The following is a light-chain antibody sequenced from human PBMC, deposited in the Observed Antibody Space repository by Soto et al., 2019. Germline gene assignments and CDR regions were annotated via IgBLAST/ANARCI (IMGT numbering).Light chain of an antibody. Sequence: DIQMTQSPSSLSASVGDRVTITCQASQDISNYLNWYQQKPGKAPKLLIYDASNLETGVPSRFSGSGSGTDFNRTISSLNPEDFATYFCQQGYRIFQTFGQGTKVEVK. CDR2: DAS. J-gene: IGKJ1*01. CDR3: QQGYRIFQT. V-gene: IGKV1-33*01. CDR1: QDISNY.